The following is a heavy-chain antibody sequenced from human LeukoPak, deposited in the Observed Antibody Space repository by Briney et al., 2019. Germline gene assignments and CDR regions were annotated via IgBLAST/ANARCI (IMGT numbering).Heavy chain of an antibody. CDR3: ARGFQYYYYGMDV. Sequence: LQTLCLTCTVSGGSISSGDYYWSWIRQPPGKGLEWIGYIYYSGSTYYNPSLKSRVTISVDTSKNQFSLKLSSVTAADTAVYYCARGFQYYYYGMDVWGQASTVTVSS. CDR2: IYYSGST. J-gene: IGHJ6*02. CDR1: GGSISSGDYY. V-gene: IGHV4-30-4*01.